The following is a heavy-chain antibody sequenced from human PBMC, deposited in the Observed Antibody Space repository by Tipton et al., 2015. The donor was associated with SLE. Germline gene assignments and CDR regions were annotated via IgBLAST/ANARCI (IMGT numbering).Heavy chain of an antibody. CDR3: ARGSSWTGYYYYYMDV. D-gene: IGHD6-13*01. Sequence: SLRLSCAASGFTFDDYAIHWVRQAPGKGLEWVSSISSSSSYIYYADSVKGRFTISRDNSKNTLYLQMNSLRAEDTAVYYCARGSSWTGYYYYYMDVWGKGTTVTVSS. J-gene: IGHJ6*03. V-gene: IGHV3-21*01. CDR2: ISSSSSYI. CDR1: GFTFDDYA.